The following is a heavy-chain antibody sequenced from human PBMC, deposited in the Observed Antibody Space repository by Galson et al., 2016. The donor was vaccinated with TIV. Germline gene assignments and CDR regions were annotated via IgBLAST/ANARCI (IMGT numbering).Heavy chain of an antibody. J-gene: IGHJ6*02. D-gene: IGHD3-22*01. Sequence: LRLSCAASGFTFSSFAMTWVRQAPGKGLEWVSAISGSGGSTWYADSVKGRFTISRDNSKNTVYLQMNSLRAEDTAVYYCAKVPSSGFYYYYGMDVWGQGTTVTVSS. V-gene: IGHV3-23*01. CDR2: ISGSGGST. CDR1: GFTFSSFA. CDR3: AKVPSSGFYYYYGMDV.